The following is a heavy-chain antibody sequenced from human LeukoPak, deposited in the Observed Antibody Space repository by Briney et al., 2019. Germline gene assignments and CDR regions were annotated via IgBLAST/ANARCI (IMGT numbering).Heavy chain of an antibody. V-gene: IGHV3-7*01. CDR1: GFIFSNYW. CDR2: IKQDGSEM. J-gene: IGHJ4*02. Sequence: PGGSLRLSCAASGFIFSNYWMSWVRQAPGKGLEWVANIKQDGSEMYYVDSVKGRFTISRDNAKNPLYLQMNSLRAEDTAVYYCARARYYGSGKYYFDYWGQGTLVTVSS. CDR3: ARARYYGSGKYYFDY. D-gene: IGHD3-10*01.